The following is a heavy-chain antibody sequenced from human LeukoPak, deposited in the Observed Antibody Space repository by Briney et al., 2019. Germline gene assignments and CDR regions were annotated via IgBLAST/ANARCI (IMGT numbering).Heavy chain of an antibody. CDR3: ARHGGYYDSSGYFTLGYGMDV. CDR1: GYNFTSYW. V-gene: IGHV5-51*01. D-gene: IGHD3-22*01. J-gene: IGHJ6*02. CDR2: IYPGDSDT. Sequence: GESLKISCKGSGYNFTSYWIGWVRQTPGEGLEWMGIIYPGDSDTRNSPSFQGQVTISADKSISTAYLQWSSLKASDTAMYYCARHGGYYDSSGYFTLGYGMDVWGQGTTVTVSS.